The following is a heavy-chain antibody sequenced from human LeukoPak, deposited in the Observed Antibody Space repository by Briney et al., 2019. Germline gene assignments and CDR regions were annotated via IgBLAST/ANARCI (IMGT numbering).Heavy chain of an antibody. Sequence: ASVKVSCKASGYTFTSYAMHWVRQAPGQRLEWMGWINAGNGNTKYSQKFQGRVTTTRDTSASTAYMELSSLRSEDTAVYYCARSTSSGWYLIFGYWGQGTLVTVSS. CDR1: GYTFTSYA. J-gene: IGHJ4*02. D-gene: IGHD6-19*01. CDR2: INAGNGNT. CDR3: ARSTSSGWYLIFGY. V-gene: IGHV1-3*01.